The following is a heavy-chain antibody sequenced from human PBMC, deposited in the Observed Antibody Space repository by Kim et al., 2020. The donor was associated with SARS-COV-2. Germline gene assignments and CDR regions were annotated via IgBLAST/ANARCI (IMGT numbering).Heavy chain of an antibody. D-gene: IGHD1-26*01. CDR2: IRSKAYGGTT. CDR3: TRDNSGSQSRLHDY. CDR1: GFTFGDYA. J-gene: IGHJ4*02. Sequence: GGSLRLSCTASGFTFGDYAMSWVRQAPGKGLEWVGFIRSKAYGGTTEYAASVKGRFTISRDDSKSIAYLQMNSLKTEDTAVYYCTRDNSGSQSRLHDYWGPGTLVTVSS. V-gene: IGHV3-49*04.